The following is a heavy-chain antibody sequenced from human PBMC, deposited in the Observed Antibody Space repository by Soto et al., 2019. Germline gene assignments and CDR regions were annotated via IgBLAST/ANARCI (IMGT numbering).Heavy chain of an antibody. V-gene: IGHV1-18*01. CDR2: ISAYNGNT. Sequence: ASVKVSRKASGYTFTSYGISWVRQAPGQGLEWMGWISAYNGNTNYAQKLQGRVTMTTDTSTSTAYMELRSLRSDDTAVYYCARDRLAGYSSSPTSPWGQGTLVTVSS. CDR1: GYTFTSYG. D-gene: IGHD6-13*01. J-gene: IGHJ5*02. CDR3: ARDRLAGYSSSPTSP.